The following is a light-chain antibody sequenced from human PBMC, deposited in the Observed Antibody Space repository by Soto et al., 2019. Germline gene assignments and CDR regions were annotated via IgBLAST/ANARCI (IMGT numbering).Light chain of an antibody. J-gene: IGKJ4*01. CDR3: QQSYSTPLT. V-gene: IGKV1-39*01. CDR1: QTIGRY. CDR2: AAS. Sequence: DIQMTQSPSSLSASVGDRVTITCRASQTIGRYLNWYQQKEGKAPTVLIYAASILQSGVPPRFSGSASGTEFTLTISSLRPEDFATYYCQQSYSTPLTFGGGTQVEI.